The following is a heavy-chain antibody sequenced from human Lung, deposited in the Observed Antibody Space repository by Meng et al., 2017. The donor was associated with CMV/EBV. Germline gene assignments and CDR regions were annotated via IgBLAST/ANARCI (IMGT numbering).Heavy chain of an antibody. D-gene: IGHD3-3*01. CDR2: IYYSGST. V-gene: IGHV4-30-4*08. Sequence: TLSLTCTVSGGSISSGDYYWSWIRQPPGKGLEWIGYIYYSGSTNYNPSLKSRVTISVDTSKNQFSLKLSSVTAADTAVYYCARARGHYDVWSGYLNWCDPWGQGTLVTVSS. J-gene: IGHJ5*02. CDR3: ARARGHYDVWSGYLNWCDP. CDR1: GGSISSGDYY.